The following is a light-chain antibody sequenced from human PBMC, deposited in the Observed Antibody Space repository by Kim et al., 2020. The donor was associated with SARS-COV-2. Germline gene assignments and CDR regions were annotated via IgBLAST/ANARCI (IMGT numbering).Light chain of an antibody. J-gene: IGKJ1*01. CDR3: QQYVGSPRT. V-gene: IGKV3-20*01. CDR1: QSVSNSY. Sequence: SPGERATLSCRASQSVSNSYLAWYQHKPGQAPRLLIYGASSRATGIPDRFSGSGSGTDFTLTISRLEPEDFAVYFCQQYVGSPRTFGQGTKVDIK. CDR2: GAS.